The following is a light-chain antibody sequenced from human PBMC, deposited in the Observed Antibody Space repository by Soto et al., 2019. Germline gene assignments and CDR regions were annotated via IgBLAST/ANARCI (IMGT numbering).Light chain of an antibody. J-gene: IGLJ2*01. CDR2: EVS. Sequence: QSALTQPPSASGSPGQSVTISCTGTSSDVGGYNYVSWYQQHPGKAPKLMIYEVSKRPSGVPDRFSGSKSGNTASLTVSGLQAEDEADYYCSSYAGSSSVVFGGRTKLTVL. CDR3: SSYAGSSSVV. CDR1: SSDVGGYNY. V-gene: IGLV2-8*01.